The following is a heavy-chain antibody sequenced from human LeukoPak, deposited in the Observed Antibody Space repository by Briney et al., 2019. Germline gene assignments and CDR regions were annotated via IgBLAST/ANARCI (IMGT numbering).Heavy chain of an antibody. Sequence: PGGYLRLSCAASGFTFSSDSMNWVRQAPGKGLEWVSSISSSSSHIYYADSVKGRFTISRDNAKNSLYLQMNSLRAEDTAVYYCAINHRDGYSELGYWGQGTLVTVSS. CDR1: GFTFSSDS. CDR2: ISSSSSHI. J-gene: IGHJ4*02. V-gene: IGHV3-21*01. D-gene: IGHD5-24*01. CDR3: AINHRDGYSELGY.